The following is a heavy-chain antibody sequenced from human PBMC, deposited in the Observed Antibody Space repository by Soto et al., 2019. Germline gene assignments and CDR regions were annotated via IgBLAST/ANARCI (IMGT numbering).Heavy chain of an antibody. J-gene: IGHJ5*02. CDR3: ARAGSTGNWFDP. CDR2: IYYSGST. D-gene: IGHD2-8*02. CDR1: GGSISSGGYY. Sequence: SETLSLTCTVSGGSISSGGYYWSWIRQHPGKGLEWIGYIYYSGSTYYNPSLKSRVTISVDTSKNQFSLKLSSVTAADTAVYYCARAGSTGNWFDPWGQGTLVTVS. V-gene: IGHV4-31*03.